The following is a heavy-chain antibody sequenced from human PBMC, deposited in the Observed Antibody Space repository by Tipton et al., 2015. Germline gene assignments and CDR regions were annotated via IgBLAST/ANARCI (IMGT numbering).Heavy chain of an antibody. V-gene: IGHV4-59*07. CDR1: SDSISKYY. CDR3: ARARGRRGGLFDC. CDR2: IQYSGST. J-gene: IGHJ4*02. Sequence: TLSLTCTVSSDSISKYYWSWIRQPPGKELEWIGYIQYSGSTNYNPSLKSRVTISVDTSKTQFSLKMRSVTATDTAVYYCARARGRRGGLFDCWGQGTLVTVSS. D-gene: IGHD4-23*01.